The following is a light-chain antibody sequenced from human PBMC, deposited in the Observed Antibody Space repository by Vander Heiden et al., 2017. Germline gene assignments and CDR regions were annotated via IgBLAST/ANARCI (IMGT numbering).Light chain of an antibody. J-gene: IGKJ4*01. CDR1: QSVSSY. Sequence: ELVLTQSPTTLSLSPGERATLSCRASQSVSSYLAWYQQKPGKAPRLLIFDASNRATGISARFSGSGSGTDFTLTISGLDPEDFALYHCQQRSNWPLTFGGGTKVEIK. CDR2: DAS. V-gene: IGKV3-11*01. CDR3: QQRSNWPLT.